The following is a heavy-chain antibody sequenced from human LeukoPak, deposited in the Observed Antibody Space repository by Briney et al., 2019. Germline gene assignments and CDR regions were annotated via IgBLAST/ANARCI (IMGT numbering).Heavy chain of an antibody. CDR3: ARSPAGVVVPAAADY. CDR2: INPNSGGT. V-gene: IGHV1-2*02. Sequence: SVKVSCKAYGYTFTGYYMHWVRQAPGQGLAWMGWINPNSGGTNYAQKFQGRVTMTRDTSISTAYMELSRLRSDDTAVYYCARSPAGVVVPAAADYWGQGTLVTVSS. D-gene: IGHD2-2*01. CDR1: GYTFTGYY. J-gene: IGHJ4*02.